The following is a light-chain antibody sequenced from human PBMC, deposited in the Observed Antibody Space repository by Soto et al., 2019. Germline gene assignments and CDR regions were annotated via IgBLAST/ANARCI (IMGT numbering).Light chain of an antibody. Sequence: EIVLTQSPGTLSSSPGEGATLSCRASQTISDNYLAWYQQKPGQAPRLLIYGASSRATGIPDRFSGSGSGTDFTLTISRLEPEDSAVYYCQQYDSSPLTFGGGTKWIS. V-gene: IGKV3-20*01. J-gene: IGKJ4*01. CDR1: QTISDNY. CDR2: GAS. CDR3: QQYDSSPLT.